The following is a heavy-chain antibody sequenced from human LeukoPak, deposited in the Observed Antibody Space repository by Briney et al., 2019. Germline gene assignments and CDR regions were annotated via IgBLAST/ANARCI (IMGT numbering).Heavy chain of an antibody. J-gene: IGHJ4*02. D-gene: IGHD3-16*01. Sequence: GSLTLSCAASGFTFSSYAMSWIRQPPGKGLEWIGEINHSGSTNYNPSLKSRVTISVDTSKNQFSLKLSSVTAADTAVYYCARGGAQWGQGTLVTVSS. CDR1: GFTFSSYA. V-gene: IGHV4-34*01. CDR3: ARGGAQ. CDR2: INHSGST.